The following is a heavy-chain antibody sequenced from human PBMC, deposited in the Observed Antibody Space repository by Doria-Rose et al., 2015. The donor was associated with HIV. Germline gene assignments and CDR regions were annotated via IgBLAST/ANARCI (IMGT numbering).Heavy chain of an antibody. CDR3: ARAPMSSWYHYFDY. D-gene: IGHD6-13*01. CDR2: ISPSDGTT. Sequence: VQLVQSGAEAEKPGASVTVSCKTSGYTFTNYYVHWVRQAPGQGLEWMGIISPSDGTTTYTQIFQGRITMTKNTSASTVYMQLSSLRSDDTAVYYCARAPMSSWYHYFDYWGQGTLVTVSS. CDR1: GYTFTNYY. V-gene: IGHV1-46*01. J-gene: IGHJ4*02.